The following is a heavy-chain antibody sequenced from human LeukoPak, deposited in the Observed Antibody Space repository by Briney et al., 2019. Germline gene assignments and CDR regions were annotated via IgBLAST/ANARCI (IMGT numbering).Heavy chain of an antibody. CDR2: ISSSSSYI. CDR3: ARVSIAAAGGAFDI. V-gene: IGHV3-21*01. Sequence: GGSLRLSCAASGFTFSSYSMNWVRQAPGKGLEWVSSISSSSSYIYYADSVKGRFTIPRDNAKNSLYLQMNSLRAEDTAVYYCARVSIAAAGGAFDIWGQGTMVTVSS. D-gene: IGHD6-13*01. J-gene: IGHJ3*02. CDR1: GFTFSSYS.